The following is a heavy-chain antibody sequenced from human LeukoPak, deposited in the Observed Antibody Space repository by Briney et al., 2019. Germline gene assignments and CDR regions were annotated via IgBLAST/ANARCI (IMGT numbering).Heavy chain of an antibody. CDR3: ARAHSPPHYYGSGSTPGALYI. CDR2: IYYSGRT. J-gene: IGHJ3*02. CDR1: GGSLSSGGYY. D-gene: IGHD3-10*01. Sequence: PSQTLSLTCTVSGGSLSSGGYYWRWLRQHPGRGLVWLVYIYYSGRTYYNPSLKRRVTISVNPSKKQFSLKLSPVTAPGTGFFFRARAHSPPHYYGSGSTPGALYIWGQGTMVTVSS. V-gene: IGHV4-31*03.